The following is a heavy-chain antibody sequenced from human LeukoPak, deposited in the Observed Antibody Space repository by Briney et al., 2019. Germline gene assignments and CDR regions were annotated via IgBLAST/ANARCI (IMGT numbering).Heavy chain of an antibody. CDR3: ARRLTGYSSSWYSGYWYFDL. CDR1: GGSISSSSYY. D-gene: IGHD6-13*01. J-gene: IGHJ2*01. Sequence: PSETLSLTCTVSGGSISSSSYYWGWIRQPPGKGLEWIGSIYYSGSTNYNPSLKSRVTISVDTSKNQFSLKLSSVTAADTAVYYCARRLTGYSSSWYSGYWYFDLWGRGTLVTVSS. CDR2: IYYSGST. V-gene: IGHV4-39*07.